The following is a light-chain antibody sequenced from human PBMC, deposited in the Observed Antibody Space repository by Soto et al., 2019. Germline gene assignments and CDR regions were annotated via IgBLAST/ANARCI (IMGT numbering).Light chain of an antibody. CDR1: SSDVGVYNY. CDR3: SSYGGSRV. Sequence: QSALTQPPSASGYPGQSVTISCTVTSSDVGVYNYVSWYQQHPGKAPKLMIYEVPKRPSGVPDRFSGSKSGNTASLTVSGLQAEDEADYYCSSYGGSRVFGTGTNVTVL. CDR2: EVP. V-gene: IGLV2-8*01. J-gene: IGLJ1*01.